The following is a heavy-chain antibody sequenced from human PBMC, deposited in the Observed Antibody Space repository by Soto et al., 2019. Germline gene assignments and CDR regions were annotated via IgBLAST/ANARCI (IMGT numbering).Heavy chain of an antibody. CDR3: ARVPTP. Sequence: QLQLQESGSGLVKPSQTLSLTCAVSGGSISSGGYSWSWIRQPPGKGLEWIGYIYHSGSTYYNSSPXRRXTTSVARSKTLFSLTLSSVTAADTAVYYCARVPTPWGPGTLVTVSS. V-gene: IGHV4-30-2*01. D-gene: IGHD2-2*01. CDR1: GGSISSGGYS. J-gene: IGHJ5*02. CDR2: IYHSGST.